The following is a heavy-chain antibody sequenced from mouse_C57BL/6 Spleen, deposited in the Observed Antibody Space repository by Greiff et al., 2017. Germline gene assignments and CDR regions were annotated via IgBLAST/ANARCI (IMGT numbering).Heavy chain of an antibody. V-gene: IGHV5-9-1*02. CDR3: TRAEFYGSFAY. CDR2: ISSGGDYI. CDR1: GFTFSSYA. Sequence: EVHLVASGEGLVKPGGSLKLSCAASGFTFSSYAMSWVRQTPEKRLEWVAYISSGGDYIYYADTVKGRFTISRDNARNTLYLQMSSLKSEDTAMYYCTRAEFYGSFAYWGQGTLVTVSA. J-gene: IGHJ3*01. D-gene: IGHD1-1*01.